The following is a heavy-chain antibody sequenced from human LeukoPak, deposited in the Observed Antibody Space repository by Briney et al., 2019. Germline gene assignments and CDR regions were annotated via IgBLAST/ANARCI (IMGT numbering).Heavy chain of an antibody. J-gene: IGHJ4*02. CDR1: GGSISSSNW. Sequence: SETLSLTCAASGGSISSSNWWSWVRQPPGKGLEWIGEIYHSGSTNYNPSLKSRVTISVDRSKNQFSLKLSSVTAADTAVYYCARELEAAGTPDWGQGTLVTVSS. CDR3: ARELEAAGTPD. V-gene: IGHV4-4*02. CDR2: IYHSGST. D-gene: IGHD6-13*01.